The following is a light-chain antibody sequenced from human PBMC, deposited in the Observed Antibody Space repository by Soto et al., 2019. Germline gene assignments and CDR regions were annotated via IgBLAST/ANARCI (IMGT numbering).Light chain of an antibody. V-gene: IGKV1-27*01. CDR3: QKYNSAPRT. J-gene: IGKJ3*01. CDR2: AAS. Sequence: DIQMTQSPSSLSASVGDRVTITCRASQGISNYLAWYQQKPGKVPKLLIYAASTLQSGVPSRVSGSGSGTDFTLTISGLQPEDVATYYCQKYNSAPRTFGPGTKVDIK. CDR1: QGISNY.